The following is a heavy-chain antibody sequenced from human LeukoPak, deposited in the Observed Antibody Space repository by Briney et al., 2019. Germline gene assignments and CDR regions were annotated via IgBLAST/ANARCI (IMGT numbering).Heavy chain of an antibody. Sequence: SETLSLTCTVSGGSISSYYWSWIRQPPGKGLEWIGRIYTSGSTNYNPSLKSRVTMSVDTSKNQFSLKLSSVTAADTAVYYCARDRDFGVVTPFDYWGQGTLVTVSS. J-gene: IGHJ4*02. D-gene: IGHD3-3*01. V-gene: IGHV4-4*07. CDR1: GGSISSYY. CDR3: ARDRDFGVVTPFDY. CDR2: IYTSGST.